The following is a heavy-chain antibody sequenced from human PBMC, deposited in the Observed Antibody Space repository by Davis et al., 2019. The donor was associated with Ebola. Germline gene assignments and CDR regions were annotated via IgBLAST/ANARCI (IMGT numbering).Heavy chain of an antibody. CDR2: ISSSSSTI. J-gene: IGHJ4*02. Sequence: GESLKISCAASGFSFSSYSMNWGRQAPGKGLEWVSYISSSSSTIYYADSVKGRFTISRDDAKNSLYLQMNSLRADDTAIYYCLGRSFDYWGQGTLVTVSS. CDR3: LGRSFDY. CDR1: GFSFSSYS. V-gene: IGHV3-48*04.